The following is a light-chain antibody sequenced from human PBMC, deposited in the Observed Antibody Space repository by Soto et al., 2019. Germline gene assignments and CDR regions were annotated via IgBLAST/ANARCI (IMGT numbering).Light chain of an antibody. CDR2: GAS. Sequence: EIVLTQSPGTLSLSPGERAALSCRASQSVNSIYLAWYQQSPAQAPRLLISGASCRETGIPETLRGSSSVTDFTITISRLEPEDFAVYYCPQYDSSPYPFGQGTKVDIK. J-gene: IGKJ2*01. CDR3: PQYDSSPYP. CDR1: QSVNSIY. V-gene: IGKV3-20*01.